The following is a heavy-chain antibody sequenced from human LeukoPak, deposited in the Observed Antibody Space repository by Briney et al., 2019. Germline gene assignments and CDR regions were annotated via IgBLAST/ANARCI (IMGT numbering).Heavy chain of an antibody. J-gene: IGHJ4*02. V-gene: IGHV1-2*06. CDR1: GYTFTGYY. CDR3: ARGGRGSVVVVTAILDY. CDR2: INPSSGGT. Sequence: ASVKVSCKVSGYTFTGYYLHWVRQAPGQGLEWMGRINPSSGGTNYAQKFQGRVTMTRDTSINTAYMDLSSLRSDDTAVYYCARGGRGSVVVVTAILDYWGQGTLVTVSS. D-gene: IGHD2-21*02.